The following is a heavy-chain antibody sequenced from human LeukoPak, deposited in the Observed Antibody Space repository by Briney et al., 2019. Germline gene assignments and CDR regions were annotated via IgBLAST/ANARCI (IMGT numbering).Heavy chain of an antibody. V-gene: IGHV3-13*01. CDR2: IGTAGDT. Sequence: GGSLRLSCAASGFTFSSYDMHWVRHATGKGLEWVSAIGTAGDTYYPGSVKGRFTISRENAKNSLYLQMNSLRAGDTAVYYCARDGRGDSSDAFDIWGQGTMVTVSS. D-gene: IGHD3-22*01. J-gene: IGHJ3*02. CDR3: ARDGRGDSSDAFDI. CDR1: GFTFSSYD.